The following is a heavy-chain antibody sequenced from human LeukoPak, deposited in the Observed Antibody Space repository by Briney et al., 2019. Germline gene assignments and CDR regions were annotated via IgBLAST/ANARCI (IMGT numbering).Heavy chain of an antibody. J-gene: IGHJ4*02. CDR2: ISYDGSNK. CDR1: GFTFSSYA. Sequence: GRSLRLSCAASGFTFSSYAMHWVRQAPGKGLEWVAVISYDGSNKYYADSVKGRFTISRDNSKNTLYLQMNSLRAEDTAVYYCAREGGSSGPSGSGYYFDYWGQGTLVTVSS. D-gene: IGHD6-19*01. V-gene: IGHV3-30-3*01. CDR3: AREGGSSGPSGSGYYFDY.